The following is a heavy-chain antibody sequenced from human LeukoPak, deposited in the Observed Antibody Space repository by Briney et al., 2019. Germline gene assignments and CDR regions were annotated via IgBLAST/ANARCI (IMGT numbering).Heavy chain of an antibody. CDR1: GFTVSSNY. V-gene: IGHV3-53*01. CDR3: ARAYYVWGSYRQYYFDY. Sequence: GGSLRLSCAASGFTVSSNYMSWVRQAPGKGLEWVSVIYSDGSTYYADSVKGRFTISRDNSKNTLYLQMNSLRAEDTAVYYCARAYYVWGSYRQYYFDYWGQGTLVTVSS. D-gene: IGHD3-16*02. CDR2: IYSDGST. J-gene: IGHJ4*02.